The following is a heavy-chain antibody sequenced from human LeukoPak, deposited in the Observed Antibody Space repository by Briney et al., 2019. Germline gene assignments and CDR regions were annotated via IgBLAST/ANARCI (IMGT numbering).Heavy chain of an antibody. CDR1: GFTFGDHG. CDR2: IRSKAYGGTT. J-gene: IGHJ4*02. D-gene: IGHD3-10*01. V-gene: IGHV3-49*04. CDR3: TRRGTWSGSIALDY. Sequence: GGSLRLSCTASGFTFGDHGMSWVRQAPGKGLEWVGFIRSKAYGGTTEYAASVKGRFTISRDDSKSIAYLQMNSLKTEDTAVYYCTRRGTWSGSIALDYWGQGTLATVSA.